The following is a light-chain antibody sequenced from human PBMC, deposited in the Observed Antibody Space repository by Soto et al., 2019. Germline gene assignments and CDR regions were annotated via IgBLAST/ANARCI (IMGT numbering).Light chain of an antibody. CDR1: QGVTSY. CDR2: AAS. J-gene: IGKJ2*01. CDR3: QQLNYFVNT. V-gene: IGKV1-9*01. Sequence: IRLTQSPSSLSASVGDRVTITCRASQGVTSYLAWYQQKPGKAPKLLIYAASTLQSGVPSRFNGSGSGPDFTLTISSLQPEDFATYYCQQLNYFVNTFGQGTRLEIK.